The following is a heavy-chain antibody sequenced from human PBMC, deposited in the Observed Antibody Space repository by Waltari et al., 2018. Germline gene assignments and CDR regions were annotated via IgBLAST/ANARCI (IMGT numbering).Heavy chain of an antibody. V-gene: IGHV3-48*03. CDR3: ARLDFWSGYGMDV. D-gene: IGHD3-3*01. Sequence: EVQLVESGGGLVQPGWSLRLRCSASGCTCRSSDMNCVRQAPGKGREWVSFISSSGSTIYYADSVKGRFTISRDNAKNSLYLQMNSLRAEDTAVYYCARLDFWSGYGMDVWGQGTTVTVSS. CDR2: ISSSGSTI. CDR1: GCTCRSSD. J-gene: IGHJ6*02.